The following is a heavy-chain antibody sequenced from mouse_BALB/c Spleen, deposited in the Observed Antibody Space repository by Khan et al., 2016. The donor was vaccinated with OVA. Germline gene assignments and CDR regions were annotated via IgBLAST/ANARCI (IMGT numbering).Heavy chain of an antibody. D-gene: IGHD1-1*01. CDR3: ARDYYGSSFFDY. CDR2: ISFDGKS. V-gene: IGHV3-6*02. J-gene: IGHJ2*01. CDR1: GQSSTSGYS. Sequence: VQLQESGPGLVKPSQSLSLTCSVTGQSSTSGYSWNWIRQFPGNKLEWMGYISFDGKSIYNPSLKNRISITRDTSNNQFFLKLNSVTTEDTATYFCARDYYGSSFFDYWGKGTTLTVSS.